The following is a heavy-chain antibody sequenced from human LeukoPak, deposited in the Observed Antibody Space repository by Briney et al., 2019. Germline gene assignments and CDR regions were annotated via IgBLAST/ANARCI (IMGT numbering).Heavy chain of an antibody. J-gene: IGHJ4*02. CDR3: VRGPYYYDSSGYYYDALFGVFVY. CDR2: ISGSGGRT. V-gene: IGHV3-23*01. CDR1: GFTSSSYA. Sequence: GGSLRLSCAASGFTSSSYATSWVRQAPGEGLEWVSAISGSGGRTYYADSVKGRYTISRDNAKDSLYLQMNSLRAEDTAVYYCVRGPYYYDSSGYYYDALFGVFVYWGQGTLVTVSS. D-gene: IGHD3-22*01.